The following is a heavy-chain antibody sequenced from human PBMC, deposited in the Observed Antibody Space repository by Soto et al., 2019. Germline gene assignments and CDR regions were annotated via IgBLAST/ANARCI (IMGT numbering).Heavy chain of an antibody. V-gene: IGHV3-23*01. CDR1: GFTFTNSA. J-gene: IGHJ4*02. D-gene: IGHD6-13*01. CDR2: IGGGSGST. Sequence: EVQLLESGGGFVQPGGSLRLSCAASGFTFTNSALSWVRQAPGKGLEWVSTIGGGSGSTSYADSVKGRFSISRENSKNTLYLQMSRLRAEDTALYYCATRMYSTSWYYFVSWGQGTLVTVSS. CDR3: ATRMYSTSWYYFVS.